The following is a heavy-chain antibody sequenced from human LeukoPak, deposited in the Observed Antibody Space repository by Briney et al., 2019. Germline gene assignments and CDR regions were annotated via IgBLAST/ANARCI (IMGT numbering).Heavy chain of an antibody. CDR1: GVTFTTYF. V-gene: IGHV1-46*01. CDR3: ARGRSKNDAFAI. J-gene: IGHJ3*02. CDR2: INPSGDTT. D-gene: IGHD2-15*01. Sequence: ASVKVSCKASGVTFTTYFMHWVRQAPGQGLEWMGKINPSGDTTTYAQKFQGRITMTRDTSTSTVYMELSSLRSEDTAVYYCARGRSKNDAFAIWGQGTMVTVSS.